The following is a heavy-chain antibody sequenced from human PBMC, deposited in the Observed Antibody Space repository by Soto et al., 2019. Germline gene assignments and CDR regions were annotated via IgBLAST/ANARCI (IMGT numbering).Heavy chain of an antibody. D-gene: IGHD6-13*01. J-gene: IGHJ6*02. CDR3: ARDQSEGGQQIPYYYYGMDV. CDR1: GGTFSSYA. V-gene: IGHV1-69*01. CDR2: IIPIFGTA. Sequence: QVQLVQSGAEVKKPGSSVKVSCKASGGTFSSYAISWVRQAPGQGLEWMGGIIPIFGTANYEQKFQGRVTITADETTSTAYMELSSLSSEDTALYYCARDQSEGGQQIPYYYYGMDVWGQGTTVTVSS.